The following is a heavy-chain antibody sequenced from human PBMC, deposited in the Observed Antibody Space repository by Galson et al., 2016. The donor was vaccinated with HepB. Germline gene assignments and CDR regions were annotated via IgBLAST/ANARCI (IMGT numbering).Heavy chain of an antibody. D-gene: IGHD3-3*01. CDR1: GFTFSSYW. V-gene: IGHV3-7*01. CDR3: ARNLNYDFWDRHRDAFDI. CDR2: ITQDRREK. Sequence: SLRLSCAASGFTFSSYWMSWVRPAPGMGLEWVANITQDRREKYYVDTVKGRLTISRDNAKNSLYLQMNSLRAEDTAVYYCARNLNYDFWDRHRDAFDIWGQGTMVTVSS. J-gene: IGHJ3*02.